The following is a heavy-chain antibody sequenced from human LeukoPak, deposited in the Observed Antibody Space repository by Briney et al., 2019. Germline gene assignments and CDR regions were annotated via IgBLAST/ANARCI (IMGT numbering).Heavy chain of an antibody. CDR3: ARSPPPILIGYYNLDY. CDR2: IWYDGSNK. V-gene: IGHV3-33*01. CDR1: GFTFSSYG. Sequence: GRSLRLSCAASGFTFSSYGMHWVRQAPGKGLEWVAVIWYDGSNKYYADSVKGRFTISRDNSKNTLYLQMNSLRAEDTAVYYCARSPPPILIGYYNLDYWGQGTLVTVSS. D-gene: IGHD3-9*01. J-gene: IGHJ4*02.